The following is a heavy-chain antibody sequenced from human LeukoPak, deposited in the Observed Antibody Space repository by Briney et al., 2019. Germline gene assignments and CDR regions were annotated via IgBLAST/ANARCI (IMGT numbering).Heavy chain of an antibody. D-gene: IGHD3-9*01. Sequence: GGSLRLSCAASGFTFSSYAMHWVRQAPGKGLEWVAVISYDGSNKYYADSVKGRFTISRDNAKNTLYLQMNSLRAEDTAVYYCVRDPRPFDILTGYHDAFDIWGQGTMVTVSS. CDR3: VRDPRPFDILTGYHDAFDI. CDR2: ISYDGSNK. V-gene: IGHV3-30-3*01. J-gene: IGHJ3*02. CDR1: GFTFSSYA.